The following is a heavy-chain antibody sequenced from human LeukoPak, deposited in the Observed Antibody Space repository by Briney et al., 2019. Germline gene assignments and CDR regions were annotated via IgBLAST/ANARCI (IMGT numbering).Heavy chain of an antibody. CDR3: ARGDPYSSSSGFGY. Sequence: GGSLRLSCAASGFIFDDYGMSWVRQAPGKGLEWVSGINWNGGSTGYADSVKGRFIISRDNAKNSLYLQMNSLRAEDTALYYCARGDPYSSSSGFGYWGQGTLVTVSS. CDR2: INWNGGST. V-gene: IGHV3-20*04. D-gene: IGHD6-6*01. J-gene: IGHJ4*02. CDR1: GFIFDDYG.